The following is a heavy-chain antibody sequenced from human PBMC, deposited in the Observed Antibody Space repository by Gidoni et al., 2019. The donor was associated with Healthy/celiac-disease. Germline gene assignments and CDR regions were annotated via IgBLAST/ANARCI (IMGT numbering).Heavy chain of an antibody. D-gene: IGHD2-21*02. CDR3: AREGLPCGGDCYSYDFDY. Sequence: QVQLVESGGGVVQPGRSLRLSCAASGFTFSSYGMHWGRQAPGKGLEWVAVIGYDGRNKDYADSVKGRLTSARDKSKNTRYLQMNSLRAEDTAVYYCAREGLPCGGDCYSYDFDYWGQGTLVTVSS. V-gene: IGHV3-33*01. J-gene: IGHJ4*02. CDR1: GFTFSSYG. CDR2: IGYDGRNK.